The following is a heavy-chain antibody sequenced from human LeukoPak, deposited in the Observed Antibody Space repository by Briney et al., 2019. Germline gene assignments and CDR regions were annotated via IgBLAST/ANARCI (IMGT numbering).Heavy chain of an antibody. CDR2: IYYSGST. J-gene: IGHJ6*02. Sequence: PETLSLTCTVSGGSVSSGSYYWSWIRQPPGKGLEGIGYIYYSGSTNYNPSLKSRVTISVDTSKNQFSLKLSSVTAADTAVYYCATGAYSSSWYYYYGMDVWGQGTTVTVSS. V-gene: IGHV4-61*01. D-gene: IGHD6-13*01. CDR3: ATGAYSSSWYYYYGMDV. CDR1: GGSVSSGSYY.